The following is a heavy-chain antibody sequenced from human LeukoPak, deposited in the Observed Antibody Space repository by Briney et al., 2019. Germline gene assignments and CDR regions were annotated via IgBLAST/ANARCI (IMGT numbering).Heavy chain of an antibody. V-gene: IGHV4-39*07. CDR1: GGSISSSSYY. J-gene: IGHJ6*03. CDR2: IYYSGST. D-gene: IGHD5-18*01. Sequence: PSETLSLTCTVSGGSISSSSYYWGWIRQPPGKGLEWIGTIYYSGSTYYNPSLKSRVTISVDTSKNQFSLKLSSVTAADTAVYYCARVRRTLYSYGYGYYMDVWGKGTTVTVSS. CDR3: ARVRRTLYSYGYGYYMDV.